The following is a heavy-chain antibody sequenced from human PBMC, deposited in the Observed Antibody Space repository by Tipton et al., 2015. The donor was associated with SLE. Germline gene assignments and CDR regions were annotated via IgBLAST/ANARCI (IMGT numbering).Heavy chain of an antibody. Sequence: TLSLTCTVSGGSISSSSYYWGWIRQPPGKGLEWIGSIYYSGSTYYNPSLKSRVTISVETSKNQFSLKLSSVTAADTAVYYCASNSGSYQGDYYYYYMDVWGKGTTVTVSS. CDR1: GGSISSSSYY. CDR2: IYYSGST. V-gene: IGHV4-39*01. CDR3: ASNSGSYQGDYYYYYMDV. D-gene: IGHD1-26*01. J-gene: IGHJ6*03.